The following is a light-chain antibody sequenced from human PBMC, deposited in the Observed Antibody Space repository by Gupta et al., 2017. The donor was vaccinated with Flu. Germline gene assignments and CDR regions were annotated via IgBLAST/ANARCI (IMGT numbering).Light chain of an antibody. J-gene: IGLJ2*01. CDR2: RNN. CDR1: SSNIGSNY. Sequence: QSVLTQPPSASGTPGQRVTISCSGSSSNIGSNYVYWYQQLPGTAPKLLIYRNNQRPSGVPDRFSGSKSGTSASLAISGLRAEDEAVYYCAAGDDSMSGVVFGGGTKLTVL. CDR3: AAGDDSMSGVV. V-gene: IGLV1-47*01.